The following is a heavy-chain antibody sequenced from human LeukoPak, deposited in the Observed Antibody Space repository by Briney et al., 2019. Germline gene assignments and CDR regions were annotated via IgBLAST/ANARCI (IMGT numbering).Heavy chain of an antibody. J-gene: IGHJ2*01. CDR3: ARGRYFAL. CDR2: ITTGVGYT. Sequence: PGGSLRLSCSASGFPSTTYGMRWVRQAPGGGLGRGSSITTGVGYTYYAASVKGRFTISRDNANSSLYLEMNGLRVEDTAVEYCARGRYFALWGRGTLVTVSS. V-gene: IGHV3-21*01. CDR1: GFPSTTYG.